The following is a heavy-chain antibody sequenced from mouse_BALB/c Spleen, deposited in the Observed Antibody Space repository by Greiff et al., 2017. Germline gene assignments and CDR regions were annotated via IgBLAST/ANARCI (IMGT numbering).Heavy chain of an antibody. D-gene: IGHD2-2*01. Sequence: EVQRVESGGDLVKPGGSLKLSCAASGFTFSSYGMSWVRQTPDKRLEWVATISSGGSYTYYPDSVKGRFTISRDNAKNTLYLQMSSLRSEDTALYYCPRQTEGVTPGDYWGQGTTLTVSS. J-gene: IGHJ2*01. CDR3: PRQTEGVTPGDY. V-gene: IGHV5-6*01. CDR2: ISSGGSYT. CDR1: GFTFSSYG.